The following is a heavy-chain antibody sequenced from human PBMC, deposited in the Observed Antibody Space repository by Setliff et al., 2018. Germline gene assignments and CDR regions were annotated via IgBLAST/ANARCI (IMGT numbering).Heavy chain of an antibody. CDR2: IDKDGSST. Sequence: GGSLRLSCAASGFRISFREYWMFWVRQAPGKGLEWVARIDKDGSSTVYADSVKGRFTISRDNVKKMLYLQMDSLRTEDTALYYCARVPRIIIMVGVISHYYYMDVWGKGTTVTVSS. CDR1: GFRISFREYW. D-gene: IGHD3-3*02. CDR3: ARVPRIIIMVGVISHYYYMDV. J-gene: IGHJ6*03. V-gene: IGHV3-74*01.